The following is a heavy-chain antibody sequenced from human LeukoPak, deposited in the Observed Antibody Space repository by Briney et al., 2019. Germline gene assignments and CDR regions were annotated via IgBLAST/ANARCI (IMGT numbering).Heavy chain of an antibody. CDR2: ISSSSSTI. J-gene: IGHJ5*02. CDR1: GFTFSSYS. CDR3: ARDSSSGWYLPRFDP. Sequence: GGSLRLSCAASGFTFSSYSMNWVRQAPGKGLEWVSYISSSSSTIYYADSVKGRFTISRDNAKNSLYLQMNSLRAEDTAVYYCARDSSSGWYLPRFDPWGQGTLVTVSS. V-gene: IGHV3-48*01. D-gene: IGHD6-19*01.